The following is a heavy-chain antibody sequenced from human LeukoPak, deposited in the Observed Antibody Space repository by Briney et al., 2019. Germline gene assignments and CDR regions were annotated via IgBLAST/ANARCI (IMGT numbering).Heavy chain of an antibody. Sequence: PSETLSLTCTVSGGSISSYYWSWIRQPPGKGLEWIGYIYYSGSTNYNPSLKSRVTISVDTSKNQFSLKLSSVTAADTAVYYCARHGSSWYYFDYWGQGTLVTVSS. CDR1: GGSISSYY. D-gene: IGHD6-13*01. V-gene: IGHV4-59*01. CDR3: ARHGSSWYYFDY. J-gene: IGHJ4*02. CDR2: IYYSGST.